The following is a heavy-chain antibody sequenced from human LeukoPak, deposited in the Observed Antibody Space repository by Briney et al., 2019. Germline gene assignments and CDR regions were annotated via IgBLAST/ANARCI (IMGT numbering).Heavy chain of an antibody. D-gene: IGHD3-16*01. J-gene: IGHJ6*02. Sequence: PGGSLRLSCAASGFTFSRYGMHWVRQAPGKGLEWVAVIWYDGSNKYYADSVKGRFTISRDNSKSTVSLQMNSLRAADTAVYYCARDQVSFGGVIPRGMDVWGQGTTVTVSS. CDR1: GFTFSRYG. CDR3: ARDQVSFGGVIPRGMDV. CDR2: IWYDGSNK. V-gene: IGHV3-33*01.